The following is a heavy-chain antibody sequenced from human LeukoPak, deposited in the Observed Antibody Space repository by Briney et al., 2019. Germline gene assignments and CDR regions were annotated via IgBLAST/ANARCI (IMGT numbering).Heavy chain of an antibody. J-gene: IGHJ4*02. D-gene: IGHD2-2*02. CDR1: GYSISSGYY. V-gene: IGHV4-38-2*01. CDR3: ARLSGAPVRHPIYHFDY. CDR2: IYHSGST. Sequence: PSETLSLTCAVSGYSISSGYYWGWIRQPPGKGLEWIGNIYHSGSTHKNPSLKSRVTISLDTSKNQFSLKLSSVTAADTAMYYCARLSGAPVRHPIYHFDYWGQGTLVTVSS.